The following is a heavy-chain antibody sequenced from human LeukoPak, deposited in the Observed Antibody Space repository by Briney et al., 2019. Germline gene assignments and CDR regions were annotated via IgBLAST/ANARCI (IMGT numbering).Heavy chain of an antibody. CDR3: ARDRALDILTGYSAFNFGY. D-gene: IGHD3-9*01. J-gene: IGHJ4*02. CDR2: IDPNSGGT. Sequence: ASVKVSCKASGYTFTGYYMHWVRQAPGQGLEWMGWIDPNSGGTNYAQKFQGRVTMTRDTSISTAYMELSRLRSDDTAVYYCARDRALDILTGYSAFNFGYWGQGTLVTVSS. CDR1: GYTFTGYY. V-gene: IGHV1-2*02.